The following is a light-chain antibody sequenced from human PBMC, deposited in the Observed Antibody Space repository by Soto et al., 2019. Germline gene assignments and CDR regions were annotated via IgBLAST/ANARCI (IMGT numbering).Light chain of an antibody. CDR1: SSDVGGYNY. V-gene: IGLV2-11*01. J-gene: IGLJ1*01. Sequence: QSALTQPRSVSGSPGQSVTISCTGTSSDVGGYNYVSWYQQHPGKAPNLMIYDVSKRPSGFPDRFSGSKSGNTASLTISGLQAEDEADYYCCSYAGSYKGYVFGTGTKLTVL. CDR3: CSYAGSYKGYV. CDR2: DVS.